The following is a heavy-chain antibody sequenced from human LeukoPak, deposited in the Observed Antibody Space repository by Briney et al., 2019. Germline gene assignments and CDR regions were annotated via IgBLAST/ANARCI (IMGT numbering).Heavy chain of an antibody. CDR2: IYHSGST. CDR3: ARGSIRLPFDP. D-gene: IGHD3-3*01. J-gene: IGHJ5*02. V-gene: IGHV4-30-2*01. Sequence: SQTLSLACGVSGGSISSGGFSWSWIRQPPGKGLEWIGYIYHSGSTYYKPSLKSRVTISVDTSKNQFSLKLSSVTAADTAVYYCARGSIRLPFDPWGQGTLVTVSS. CDR1: GGSISSGGFS.